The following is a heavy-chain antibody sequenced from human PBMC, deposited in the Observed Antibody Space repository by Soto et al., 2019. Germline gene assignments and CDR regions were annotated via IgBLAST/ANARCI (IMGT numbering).Heavy chain of an antibody. Sequence: EASVKVSCKASGYTFTSYGISWVRQAPGQGLEWMGWISAYNGNTNYAQKLQGRVTMTTDTSTSTAYMELRSLRSDDTAVYYCARDTYYYDSSGLGNFDYWGQGTLVTVSS. J-gene: IGHJ4*02. V-gene: IGHV1-18*01. CDR1: GYTFTSYG. CDR2: ISAYNGNT. CDR3: ARDTYYYDSSGLGNFDY. D-gene: IGHD3-22*01.